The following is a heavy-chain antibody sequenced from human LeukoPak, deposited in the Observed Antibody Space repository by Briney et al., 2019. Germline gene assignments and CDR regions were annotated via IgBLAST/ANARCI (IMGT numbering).Heavy chain of an antibody. CDR2: IKQDGSEK. D-gene: IGHD5-12*01. J-gene: IGHJ4*02. V-gene: IGHV3-7*01. CDR1: GFTFSSYW. Sequence: GGSLRLSCAASGFTFSSYWMHWVRQAPGKGLEWVANIKQDGSEKYYVDSVKGRFTISRDNAKNSLYLQMNSLRAEDTAVYYCARARTLVATIPHYFDYWGQGTLVTVSS. CDR3: ARARTLVATIPHYFDY.